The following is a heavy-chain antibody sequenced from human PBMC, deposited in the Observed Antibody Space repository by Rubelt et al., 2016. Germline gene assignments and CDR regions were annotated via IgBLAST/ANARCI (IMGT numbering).Heavy chain of an antibody. Sequence: QLQLQESGPGLVKPSETLSLTCSVSGGSISSSSYYWGWIRQPPGKGLEWIGRIYYSGSTSYNPSLKSRVTISVDTSKNQFSLKLRSVTAADTAVYYCARSTGDIVVVPVDYWGQGTLVTVSS. CDR2: IYYSGST. V-gene: IGHV4-39*01. CDR3: ARSTGDIVVVPVDY. J-gene: IGHJ4*02. CDR1: GGSISSSSYY. D-gene: IGHD2-2*01.